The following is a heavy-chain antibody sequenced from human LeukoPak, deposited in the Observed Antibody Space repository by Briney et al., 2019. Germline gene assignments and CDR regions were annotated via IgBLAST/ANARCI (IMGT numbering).Heavy chain of an antibody. CDR1: GYTFTSYG. CDR3: ARDAGYFDCLLYFDY. V-gene: IGHV1-18*01. D-gene: IGHD3-9*01. J-gene: IGHJ4*02. Sequence: ASAKVSCKASGYTFTSYGISWVRHAPGQGLGRMGWISAYNGNANYAQKPQGRVTMTTDTSTSTAYMELRSLRSDDTAVYYCARDAGYFDCLLYFDYWGQGTLVTVSS. CDR2: ISAYNGNA.